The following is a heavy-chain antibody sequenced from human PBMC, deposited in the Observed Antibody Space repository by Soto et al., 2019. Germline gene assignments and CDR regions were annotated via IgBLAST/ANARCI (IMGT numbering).Heavy chain of an antibody. CDR2: IIPILGIA. CDR1: GGTFSSYT. D-gene: IGHD5-12*01. J-gene: IGHJ4*02. CDR3: ARDGYRGYNGRDY. Sequence: QVQLVQSGAEVKKPGSSVKVSCKASGGTFSSYTISWVRQAPGQGLEWMGRIIPILGIANYAQKFQGRVTITADKSTSTAYMELSSLRSEDTAVYYCARDGYRGYNGRDYWGQETLVTVSS. V-gene: IGHV1-69*08.